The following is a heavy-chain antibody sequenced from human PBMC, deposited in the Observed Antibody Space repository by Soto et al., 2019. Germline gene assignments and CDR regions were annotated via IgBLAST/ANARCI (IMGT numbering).Heavy chain of an antibody. J-gene: IGHJ4*02. D-gene: IGHD3-3*01. Sequence: SETLSLTCTVSGGSISSYYWSWIRQPAGKGLEWIGRIYTSGSTNYNPSLKSRVTMSVDASKNQFSLKLSSVTAADTAVYYCAREGWDFWSGSFDYWGQGTLVTVSS. CDR3: AREGWDFWSGSFDY. CDR2: IYTSGST. V-gene: IGHV4-4*07. CDR1: GGSISSYY.